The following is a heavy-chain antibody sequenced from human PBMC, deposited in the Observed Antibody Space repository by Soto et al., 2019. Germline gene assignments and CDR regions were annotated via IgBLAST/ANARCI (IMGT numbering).Heavy chain of an antibody. D-gene: IGHD6-19*01. J-gene: IGHJ4*02. CDR1: GFTFSSYG. CDR2: ISYDGSNK. CDR3: EASAVAGDALFDY. Sequence: QVQLVESGGGVVQPGRSLRLSCAASGFTFSSYGMHWVRQAPGKGLEWVAVISYDGSNKYYADSVKGRFTISRDNSKNTLYLQMNSLRPEDTAVYYCEASAVAGDALFDYWGQGPLVTVSS. V-gene: IGHV3-30*03.